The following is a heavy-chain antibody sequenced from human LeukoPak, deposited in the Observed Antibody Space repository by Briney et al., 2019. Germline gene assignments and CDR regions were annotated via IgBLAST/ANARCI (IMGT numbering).Heavy chain of an antibody. Sequence: PGGSLRLSCAASGFTFSSYGMHWVRQAPGKGLEWVAFIRYDGSNKYYADSVKGRFTISRDNSKNTLYLQMNSLRAEDTAVYYCAKGGVYSSSWYRYNWFDPWGQGTLVTVSS. CDR3: AKGGVYSSSWYRYNWFDP. V-gene: IGHV3-30*02. CDR1: GFTFSSYG. D-gene: IGHD6-13*01. J-gene: IGHJ5*02. CDR2: IRYDGSNK.